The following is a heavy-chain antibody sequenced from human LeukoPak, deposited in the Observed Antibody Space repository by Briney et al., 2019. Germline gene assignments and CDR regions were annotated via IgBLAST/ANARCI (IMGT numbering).Heavy chain of an antibody. Sequence: SGGSLRLSCAASGFTFSSYSMNWVRQAPGKGLEWVSYISSSSSTIYYADSVKGRFTISRDNAKNSLYLQMNSLRPEDMALYFCVKDRAHYYGSGSYFDYWGQGTLVTVSS. D-gene: IGHD3-10*01. CDR1: GFTFSSYS. V-gene: IGHV3-48*04. CDR3: VKDRAHYYGSGSYFDY. J-gene: IGHJ4*02. CDR2: ISSSSSTI.